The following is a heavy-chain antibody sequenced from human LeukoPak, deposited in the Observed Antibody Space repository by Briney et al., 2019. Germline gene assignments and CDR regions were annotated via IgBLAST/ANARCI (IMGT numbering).Heavy chain of an antibody. D-gene: IGHD2-21*01. Sequence: SETLSLTCRVSVGSLSSGDYYGHWLRHPPGGGLEWGGYIYYSGSTTYSPSLNSRLSISVERSKNQFSLNLKSVTAADTAVYYCARDNSALDDWGQGTLVTVSS. CDR2: IYYSGST. CDR1: VGSLSSGDYY. J-gene: IGHJ4*02. CDR3: ARDNSALDD. V-gene: IGHV4-61*08.